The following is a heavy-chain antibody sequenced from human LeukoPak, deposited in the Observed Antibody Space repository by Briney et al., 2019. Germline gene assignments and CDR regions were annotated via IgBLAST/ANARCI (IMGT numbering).Heavy chain of an antibody. CDR2: IWYDGSNK. J-gene: IGHJ4*02. V-gene: IGHV3-33*01. D-gene: IGHD1-26*01. CDR3: ATNSGSPGGY. Sequence: GGSLRLYCAASGFTFSDYTIHWVRQAPGKGLEWVAVIWYDGSNKYYADSVKGRFTISRDNSKNTLYLQMNSLRAEDTAMYYCATNSGSPGGYWGQGTLVTVSS. CDR1: GFTFSDYT.